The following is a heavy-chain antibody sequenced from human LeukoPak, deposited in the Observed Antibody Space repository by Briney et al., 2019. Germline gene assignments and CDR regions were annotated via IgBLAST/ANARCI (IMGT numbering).Heavy chain of an antibody. Sequence: PSETLSLACTVSGGSISSSSYYWGWIRQPPGKGLEWIGSIYYSGSTYYNPSLKSRVTISVDTSKNQFSLKLSSVTAADTAVYYCARRSGFDAFDIWGQGTMVTVSS. CDR1: GGSISSSSYY. CDR3: ARRSGFDAFDI. J-gene: IGHJ3*02. V-gene: IGHV4-39*01. CDR2: IYYSGST. D-gene: IGHD3-3*01.